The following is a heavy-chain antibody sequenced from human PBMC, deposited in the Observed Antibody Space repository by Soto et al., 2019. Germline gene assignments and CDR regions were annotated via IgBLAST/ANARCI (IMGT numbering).Heavy chain of an antibody. J-gene: IGHJ6*02. D-gene: IGHD3-10*01. CDR2: ISYDGSNK. CDR1: GFTFSSYA. Sequence: QVQLVESGGGVVQPGRSLRLSCAASGFTFSSYAMHWVHQAPGKGLEWVAVISYDGSNKYYADSVKGRFTISRDNSKNTLYLQMNSLRAEDTAVYYCARERDYYGSGSEWDGMDVWGQGTTVTVSS. V-gene: IGHV3-30-3*01. CDR3: ARERDYYGSGSEWDGMDV.